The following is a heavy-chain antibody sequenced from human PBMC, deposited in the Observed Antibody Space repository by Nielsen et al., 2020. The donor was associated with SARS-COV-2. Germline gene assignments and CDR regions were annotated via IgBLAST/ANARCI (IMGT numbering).Heavy chain of an antibody. CDR1: GYTFTSYA. J-gene: IGHJ6*02. Sequence: ASVKVSCKASGYTFTSYAMHWVRQAPGQRLEWMGWINAGNGNTKYSQKFQGRVTITRDTSASTAYMELSSLRSEDTAVYYCAGGTTNYYGSGSYYNSISYYGMDVWGQGTTVTVSS. D-gene: IGHD3-10*01. V-gene: IGHV1-3*01. CDR2: INAGNGNT. CDR3: AGGTTNYYGSGSYYNSISYYGMDV.